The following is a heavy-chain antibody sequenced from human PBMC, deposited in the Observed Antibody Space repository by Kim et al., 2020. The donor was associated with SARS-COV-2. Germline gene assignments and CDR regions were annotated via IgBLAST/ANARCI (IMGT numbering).Heavy chain of an antibody. V-gene: IGHV3-73*01. CDR1: GFTFSGSA. J-gene: IGHJ6*02. D-gene: IGHD4-17*01. CDR2: IRSKANSYAT. Sequence: GGSLRLSCAASGFTFSGSAMHWVRQASGKGLEWVGRIRSKANSYATAYAASVKGRFTISRDDSKNTAYLQMNSLKTEDTAVYYCTRQADYGDYVRYLPPPGYYYYYGMDVWGQGTTVTVSS. CDR3: TRQADYGDYVRYLPPPGYYYYYGMDV.